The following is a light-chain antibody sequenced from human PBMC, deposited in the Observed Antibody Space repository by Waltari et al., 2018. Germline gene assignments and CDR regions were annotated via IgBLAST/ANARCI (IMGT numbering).Light chain of an antibody. CDR2: KAS. V-gene: IGKV1-5*03. J-gene: IGKJ1*01. Sequence: DIQVTQSPSTLSAAVGNRVTTTCRASQSIFVWLAWYQQKPGKAPRLLIYKASYLESGVPSRFSGSGSGTEFTLTISSLQADDFATYYCLQYNSYPWTFGQGTKVEIK. CDR1: QSIFVW. CDR3: LQYNSYPWT.